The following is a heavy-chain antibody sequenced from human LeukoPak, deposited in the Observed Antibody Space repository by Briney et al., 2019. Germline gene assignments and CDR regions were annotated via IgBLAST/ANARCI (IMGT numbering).Heavy chain of an antibody. J-gene: IGHJ4*02. V-gene: IGHV4-59*01. D-gene: IGHD5-12*01. CDR3: ARGGYSGYDFDY. CDR1: GGPISSYY. CDR2: IYYSGST. Sequence: SETLSLTCTVSGGPISSYYWSWIRQPPGKGLEWIGYIYYSGSTNYNPSLKSRVTISVDTSKNQFSLKLSSVTAADTAVYYCARGGYSGYDFDYWGQGTLVTVPS.